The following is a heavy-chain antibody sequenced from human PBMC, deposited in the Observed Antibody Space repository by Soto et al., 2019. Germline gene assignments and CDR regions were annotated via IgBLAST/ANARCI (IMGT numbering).Heavy chain of an antibody. J-gene: IGHJ6*02. CDR2: IYPGDSDT. CDR3: ARSRIRGVVVPAAMPYYYYGMDV. V-gene: IGHV5-51*01. D-gene: IGHD2-2*01. CDR1: GYSFTSYW. Sequence: GESLKISCKGSGYSFTSYWIGWVRQMPGKGLEWMGIIYPGDSDTRYSPSFQGQVTISADKSISTAYLQWSSLKASDTAMYYCARSRIRGVVVPAAMPYYYYGMDVWGQGTTVTVSS.